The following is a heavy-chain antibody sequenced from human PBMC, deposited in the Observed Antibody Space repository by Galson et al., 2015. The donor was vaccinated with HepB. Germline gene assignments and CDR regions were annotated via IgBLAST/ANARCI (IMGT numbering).Heavy chain of an antibody. D-gene: IGHD4-17*01. CDR2: ISSSGAM. CDR1: GFTFTNYE. V-gene: IGHV3-48*03. Sequence: SLRLSCAASGFTFTNYEMNWVRQAPGKGLEWISYISSSGAMYHADSVRGRFTISRDNAKNSLYLQMNSLRAEDTAVYYCARDLPLYGANDNYYGMDVWGQGTTVTVSS. CDR3: ARDLPLYGANDNYYGMDV. J-gene: IGHJ6*02.